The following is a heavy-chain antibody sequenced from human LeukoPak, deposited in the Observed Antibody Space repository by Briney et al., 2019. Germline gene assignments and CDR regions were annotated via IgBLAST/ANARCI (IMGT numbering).Heavy chain of an antibody. J-gene: IGHJ6*03. CDR1: GGSISGYY. CDR2: IYYSGST. V-gene: IGHV4-59*01. CDR3: ARCGSGSYYYYYYMDV. D-gene: IGHD3-10*01. Sequence: SETLSLTCAVSGGSISGYYWSWIRQPPGKGLEWIGYIYYSGSTNYNPSLKSRVTISVDTSKNQFSLKLSSVTAADTAVYYCARCGSGSYYYYYYMDVWGKGTTVTISS.